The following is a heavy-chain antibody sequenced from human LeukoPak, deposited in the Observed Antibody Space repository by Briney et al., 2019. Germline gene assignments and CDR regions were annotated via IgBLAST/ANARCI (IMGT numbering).Heavy chain of an antibody. Sequence: RPGGSLRLSCEVSEVTFRNNWMSWVRQAPGKGLEWVANVKQDGSEKYYVESVKGRFTISRDNAKNSLYLQMNSLRVEDTAIYYCATYSSLNGREFQYWGHGTLVSVSS. CDR1: EVTFRNNW. CDR2: VKQDGSEK. D-gene: IGHD3-22*01. CDR3: ATYSSLNGREFQY. J-gene: IGHJ1*01. V-gene: IGHV3-7*01.